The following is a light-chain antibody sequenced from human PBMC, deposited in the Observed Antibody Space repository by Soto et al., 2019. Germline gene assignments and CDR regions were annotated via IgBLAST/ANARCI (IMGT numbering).Light chain of an antibody. J-gene: IGLJ1*01. Sequence: QSVLTQPPSASGTPGQRVSISCSGRASDIGTNTVNWYQQFPGTAPKLLLHSNDQRPSGVPDRLSGSKSGTSASLAISGLQSADEADYYCVAWDGSLNGYVFGTGTKVTVL. CDR3: VAWDGSLNGYV. CDR2: SND. V-gene: IGLV1-44*01. CDR1: ASDIGTNT.